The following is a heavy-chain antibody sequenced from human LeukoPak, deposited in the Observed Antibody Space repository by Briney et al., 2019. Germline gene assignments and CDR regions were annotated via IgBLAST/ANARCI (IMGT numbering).Heavy chain of an antibody. CDR1: GGSINGFY. Sequence: SETLSLTCTVSGGSINGFYWSWIRQPPGRRLEWIGYISYSGSTYYRPSLKSRLTMSLDTSQNQFSLRLNSVTAADTAIYYCARHVISFGDSYSQYSFDYWGQGSLVTVSS. J-gene: IGHJ4*02. CDR2: ISYSGST. V-gene: IGHV4-59*08. CDR3: ARHVISFGDSYSQYSFDY. D-gene: IGHD2-15*01.